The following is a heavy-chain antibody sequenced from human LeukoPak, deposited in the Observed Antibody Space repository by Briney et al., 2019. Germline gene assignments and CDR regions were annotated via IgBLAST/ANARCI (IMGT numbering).Heavy chain of an antibody. CDR3: ARDIRVESWASYYFDY. D-gene: IGHD3-3*01. CDR2: IYFSGST. CDR1: GGSISSYY. Sequence: PSETLSLTCTVSGGSISSYYWSWIQQPPGQGLEWIGYIYFSGSTNYNPSLKSRVTISVDTSKNQFSLKLSSVTAADTAVYYCARDIRVESWASYYFDYWGQGTLVTVSS. J-gene: IGHJ4*02. V-gene: IGHV4-59*01.